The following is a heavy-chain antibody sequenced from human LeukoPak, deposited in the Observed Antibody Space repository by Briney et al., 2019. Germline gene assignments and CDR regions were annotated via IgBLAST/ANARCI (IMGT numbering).Heavy chain of an antibody. V-gene: IGHV4-34*01. CDR2: INHSGST. CDR3: ARGGGTYYQDW. CDR1: AGSFSGYY. D-gene: IGHD1-26*01. J-gene: IGHJ4*02. Sequence: SETLSLTCAVYAGSFSGYYWTWIRQPPGKGLEWIGEINHSGSTSYNPSLKSRVTISVDTSKNQFSLKLSSVTAADTAVYYCARGGGTYYQDWWGQGTLVTVSS.